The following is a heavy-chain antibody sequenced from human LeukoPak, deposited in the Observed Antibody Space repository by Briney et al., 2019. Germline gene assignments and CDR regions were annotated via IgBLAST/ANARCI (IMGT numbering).Heavy chain of an antibody. CDR3: ASSYDSSGYYDY. J-gene: IGHJ4*02. CDR2: IYSGGST. CDR1: GFTVSSNY. V-gene: IGHV3-53*01. Sequence: GGSLRLSCAASGFTVSSNYMSWVRQAPGKGLEWVSVIYSGGSTYYADSVKGRFTISRDNSKNTLYLQMNSLRAEDTAVYYCASSYDSSGYYDYWGQRTLVTVSS. D-gene: IGHD3-22*01.